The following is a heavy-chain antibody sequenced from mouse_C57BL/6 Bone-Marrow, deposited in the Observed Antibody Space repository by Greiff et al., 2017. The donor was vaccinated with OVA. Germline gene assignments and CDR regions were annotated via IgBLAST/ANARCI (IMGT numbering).Heavy chain of an antibody. CDR2: IYPGSGNT. J-gene: IGHJ2*01. D-gene: IGHD2-1*01. CDR3: ARRGNYGYFDY. CDR1: GYTFTDYY. V-gene: IGHV1-76*01. Sequence: LVESGAELVRPGASVKLSCKASGYTFTDYYINWVKQRPGQGLEWIARIYPGSGNTYYNEKFKGKATLTAEKSSSTAYMQLSSLTSEDSAVYFCARRGNYGYFDYWGQGTTLTVSS.